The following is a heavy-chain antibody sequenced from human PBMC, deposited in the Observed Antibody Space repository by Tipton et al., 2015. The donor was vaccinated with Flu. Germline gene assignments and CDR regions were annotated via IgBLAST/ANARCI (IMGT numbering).Heavy chain of an antibody. CDR2: IKQDGSEK. Sequence: SLRLSCAASGFTFSSYWMSWVRQAPGKGLEWVANIKQDGSEKYYVDSVKGRFTISRDNAKNSLYLQMNSLRAEDTAVYYCARVDTAMAFDAFDIWGQGTMVTVSS. CDR1: GFTFSSYW. CDR3: ARVDTAMAFDAFDI. D-gene: IGHD5-18*01. J-gene: IGHJ3*02. V-gene: IGHV3-7*01.